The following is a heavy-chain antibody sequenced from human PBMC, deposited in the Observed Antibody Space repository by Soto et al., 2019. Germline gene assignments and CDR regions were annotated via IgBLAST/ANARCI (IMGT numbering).Heavy chain of an antibody. D-gene: IGHD5-12*01. J-gene: IGHJ4*02. CDR2: IYYSGST. Sequence: QVQLQESGPGLVTPSQTLSLTCTVSGGSISSGGYYWSWIRQHPGKGLEWIGYIYYSGSTYYNPSLKSRVTISVDTSKNQFSLKLSSVTAADTAVYYCARGECTVVVTMGGFDYWVQGTLVTVSS. CDR3: ARGECTVVVTMGGFDY. V-gene: IGHV4-31*03. CDR1: GGSISSGGYY.